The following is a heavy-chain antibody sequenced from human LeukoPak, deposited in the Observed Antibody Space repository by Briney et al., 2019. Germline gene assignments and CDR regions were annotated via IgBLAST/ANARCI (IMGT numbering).Heavy chain of an antibody. CDR2: IKPDGSAG. V-gene: IGHV3-7*01. Sequence: PGGSLRLSCAASGFSFSIFWMTWVRQAPGKGLVWVANIKPDGSAGYYVDSVKGRFTISRDNAKNSLYLQMNTLRDEDTAVYFCGGEGRNMGAFDIWGQGTMVTVSS. CDR1: GFSFSIFW. CDR3: GGEGRNMGAFDI. D-gene: IGHD1/OR15-1a*01. J-gene: IGHJ3*02.